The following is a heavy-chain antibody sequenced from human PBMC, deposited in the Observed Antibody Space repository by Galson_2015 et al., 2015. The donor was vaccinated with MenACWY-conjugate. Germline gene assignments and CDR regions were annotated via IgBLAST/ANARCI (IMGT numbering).Heavy chain of an antibody. CDR1: GFTYSAYR. V-gene: IGHV3-7*04. Sequence: SLRLSCAASGFTYSAYRMSWVRQAPGKGPEWVANIKQDGSEKHYVESVKGRFAISRDNAKNSLYLQLDRLRAEDTAVYYCARVTYDSFWAGFPPYTSYYYMDVWGSGTTVTVSS. J-gene: IGHJ6*03. CDR3: ARVTYDSFWAGFPPYTSYYYMDV. CDR2: IKQDGSEK. D-gene: IGHD3/OR15-3a*01.